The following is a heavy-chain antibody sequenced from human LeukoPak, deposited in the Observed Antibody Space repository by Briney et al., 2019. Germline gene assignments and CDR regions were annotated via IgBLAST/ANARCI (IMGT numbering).Heavy chain of an antibody. D-gene: IGHD5-12*01. Sequence: GGSLRLSCAASGFTFSSYGMHWVRQAPGKGLEWVAVISYDGSNKYYADSVKGRFTISRDNSKNTLYLQMNSLRSEDTAVYYCAGPIVASQYYYYGMDVWGQGTTVTVSS. J-gene: IGHJ6*02. CDR2: ISYDGSNK. CDR3: AGPIVASQYYYYGMDV. CDR1: GFTFSSYG. V-gene: IGHV3-30*03.